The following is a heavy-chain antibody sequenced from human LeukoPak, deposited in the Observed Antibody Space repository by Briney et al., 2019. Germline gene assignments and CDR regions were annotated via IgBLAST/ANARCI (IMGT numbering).Heavy chain of an antibody. CDR3: ARVPRGYYGMDV. CDR1: GFTFSSYA. Sequence: GGSLRLSCAASGFTFSSYAMHWVRQAPGKGLERVAVISYDGSNKYYADSVKGRFTISRDNSKNTLYLQMNSLRAEDTAVYYCARVPRGYYGMDVWGQGTTVTASS. V-gene: IGHV3-30-3*01. J-gene: IGHJ6*02. CDR2: ISYDGSNK.